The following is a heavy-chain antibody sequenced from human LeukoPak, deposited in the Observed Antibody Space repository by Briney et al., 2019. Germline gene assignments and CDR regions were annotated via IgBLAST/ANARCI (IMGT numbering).Heavy chain of an antibody. CDR2: IRGSGGST. Sequence: GRSLRLSCAASGFTFSSYAMSWVRQAPGKGLEWVSAIRGSGGSTYYADSVKGRFTISRDNSKNTLYLQMDSLRAEDTAVYYCAKGGNADYYDSSGYFLFDYWGQGTLVTVSS. CDR3: AKGGNADYYDSSGYFLFDY. D-gene: IGHD3-22*01. V-gene: IGHV3-23*01. CDR1: GFTFSSYA. J-gene: IGHJ4*02.